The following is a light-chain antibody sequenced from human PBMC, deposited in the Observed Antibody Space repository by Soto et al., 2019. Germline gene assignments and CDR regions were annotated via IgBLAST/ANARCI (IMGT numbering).Light chain of an antibody. V-gene: IGKV3-15*01. CDR3: QQYNNWPRT. Sequence: EIVMTQSPATLSVSPGEWATLSCRASQSVRSNLAWYQQKPGQAPRLLIYGASTRATGIPARFSGSGSGTEFTLTISSLQSEDFAVYYCQQYNNWPRTFGQGTKVDNK. CDR2: GAS. J-gene: IGKJ1*01. CDR1: QSVRSN.